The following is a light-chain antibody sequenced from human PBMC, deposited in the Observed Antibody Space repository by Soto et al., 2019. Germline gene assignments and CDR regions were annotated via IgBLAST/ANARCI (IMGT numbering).Light chain of an antibody. CDR2: AAS. CDR1: QGIGVY. Sequence: DIQMTQSPSSVSASLGDRVTITCRASQGIGVYLAWFQQKPGNVTKLLIYAASTVQSGVPSRFSGSGSGTEFTLTISSLQPEGVATYYCQRYNSAPLSVGGGTKVEIK. CDR3: QRYNSAPLS. V-gene: IGKV1-27*01. J-gene: IGKJ4*01.